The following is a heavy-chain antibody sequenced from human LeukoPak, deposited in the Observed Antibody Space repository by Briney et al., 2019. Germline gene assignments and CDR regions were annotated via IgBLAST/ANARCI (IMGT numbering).Heavy chain of an antibody. J-gene: IGHJ3*02. D-gene: IGHD3-22*01. CDR1: GGSIRSSSYY. V-gene: IGHV4-39*02. Sequence: SETLSLTCTVSGGSIRSSSYYWGWIRQPPGKGLEWIGSIYYSGSTYYNPSLKSRVTISVDTSKNHFSLKLSSVTAADTAVYYCARRHYYDSSGYTYTDDAFDIWGQGTMVTVSS. CDR3: ARRHYYDSSGYTYTDDAFDI. CDR2: IYYSGST.